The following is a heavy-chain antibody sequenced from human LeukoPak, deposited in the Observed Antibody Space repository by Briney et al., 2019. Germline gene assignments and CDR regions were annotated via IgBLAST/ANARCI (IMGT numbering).Heavy chain of an antibody. V-gene: IGHV4-4*07. CDR1: GGSISSYY. D-gene: IGHD4-11*01. Sequence: PSETLSLTCTVSGGSISSYYWSWIRQPAGKGLEWIGRIYSTGSTNYNPSLKSRVTISVDTSKNQFSLKLSSVTAADTAVYYCARVRYSNFYYYMDVWGKGTTVTVSS. J-gene: IGHJ6*03. CDR3: ARVRYSNFYYYMDV. CDR2: IYSTGST.